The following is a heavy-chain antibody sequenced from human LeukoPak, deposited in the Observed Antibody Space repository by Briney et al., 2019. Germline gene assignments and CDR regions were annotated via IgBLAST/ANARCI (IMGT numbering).Heavy chain of an antibody. V-gene: IGHV1-18*04. J-gene: IGHJ3*02. Sequence: ASVKVSCKASGYTITGYYMHWVRQAPGQGLEWMGWISAYNGNTNYAQKLQGRVTMTTDTSTSTAYMELRSLRSDDTAVYYCARGPPGITMIVVVVPDIWGQGTMVTVSS. CDR2: ISAYNGNT. CDR3: ARGPPGITMIVVVVPDI. D-gene: IGHD3-22*01. CDR1: GYTITGYY.